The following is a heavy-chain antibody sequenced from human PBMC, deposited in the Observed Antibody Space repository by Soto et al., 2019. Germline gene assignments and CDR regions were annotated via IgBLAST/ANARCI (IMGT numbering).Heavy chain of an antibody. D-gene: IGHD2-2*01. CDR2: IYPGDSDT. CDR3: ASSTRKHVVVPAASDY. J-gene: IGHJ4*02. Sequence: GESLKISCKGSGYSFTSYWIGWVRQMPGKGLEWMGIIYPGDSDTRYSPSFQGQVTISADKSISNAYLQWSSLKASDTAMYYCASSTRKHVVVPAASDYWGQGTLVTVSS. CDR1: GYSFTSYW. V-gene: IGHV5-51*01.